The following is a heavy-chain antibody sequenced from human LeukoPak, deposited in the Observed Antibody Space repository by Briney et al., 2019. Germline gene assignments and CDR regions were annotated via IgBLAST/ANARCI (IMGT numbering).Heavy chain of an antibody. Sequence: GGSLRLSCAGSGFTFGGYGMHWFRQTPGKGPEWVAVIAYDGSRAFYADSVKGRFTISRDNSKNTTSVQMDDLRAEDTAVYYCTRYNIDHFDYWGQGTLVTVSS. J-gene: IGHJ4*02. CDR3: TRYNIDHFDY. D-gene: IGHD1-14*01. V-gene: IGHV3-33*01. CDR1: GFTFGGYG. CDR2: IAYDGSRA.